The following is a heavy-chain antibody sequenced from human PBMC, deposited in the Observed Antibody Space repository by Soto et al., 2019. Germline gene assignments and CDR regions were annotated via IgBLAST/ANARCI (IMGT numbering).Heavy chain of an antibody. CDR1: GYTFTSYD. CDR2: MNPNSGNT. CDR3: ARWNGARVGYVMDV. J-gene: IGHJ6*02. D-gene: IGHD1-1*01. V-gene: IGHV1-8*01. Sequence: QVQLVQSGAEVKKPGASVKVSCKASGYTFTSYDINWVRQATGQGLEWMGWMNPNSGNTGYAQKCQGSVTKTRNTTIGTADMELTSLRPEDTAVYYCARWNGARVGYVMDVWGQGTTVTVS.